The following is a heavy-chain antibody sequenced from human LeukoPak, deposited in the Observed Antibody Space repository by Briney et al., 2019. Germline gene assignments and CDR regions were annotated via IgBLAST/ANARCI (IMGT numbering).Heavy chain of an antibody. CDR1: GYTFTSYA. V-gene: IGHV7-4-1*02. CDR2: INTNTGNP. J-gene: IGHJ4*02. D-gene: IGHD3-10*01. Sequence: GASVKVSCKASGYTFTSYAMNWVRQAPGQGLEWMGWINTNTGNPTYAQGFTGRFVFSLDTSVSTAYLQISSLKAEDTAVYYCARDQTATELLWFGELLSPYISSFDYWGQGTLVTVSS. CDR3: ARDQTATELLWFGELLSPYISSFDY.